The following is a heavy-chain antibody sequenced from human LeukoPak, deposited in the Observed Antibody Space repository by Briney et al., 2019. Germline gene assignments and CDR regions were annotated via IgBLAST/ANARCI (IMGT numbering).Heavy chain of an antibody. CDR1: GFSFATSA. CDR3: AADLPYSNYGPLDY. V-gene: IGHV1-58*01. Sequence: SVKVSCKASGFSFATSAVQWVRQARGQRLEWIGWIVVGSGNTNYAQKFRERVTITRNTSTSTAYLELSSLRSEDTAVYFCAADLPYSNYGPLDYWGQGTLVTVSS. CDR2: IVVGSGNT. D-gene: IGHD4-11*01. J-gene: IGHJ4*02.